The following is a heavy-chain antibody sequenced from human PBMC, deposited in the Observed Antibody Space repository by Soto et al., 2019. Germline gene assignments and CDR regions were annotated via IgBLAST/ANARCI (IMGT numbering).Heavy chain of an antibody. CDR1: GFTFSSYG. Sequence: PGGSLRLSCAASGFTFSSYGMHWVRQAPGKGLEWVAGIWYEGSNKYYADSVKGRFTISRDNSKNTLYLQMNSLRAEDTAVYYCARAGVGIAVPFDPWGQGTLVTVSS. J-gene: IGHJ5*02. CDR2: IWYEGSNK. D-gene: IGHD6-19*01. CDR3: ARAGVGIAVPFDP. V-gene: IGHV3-33*01.